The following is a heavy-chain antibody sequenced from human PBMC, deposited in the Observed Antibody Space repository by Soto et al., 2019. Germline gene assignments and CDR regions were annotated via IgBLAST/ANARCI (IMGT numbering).Heavy chain of an antibody. D-gene: IGHD3-10*01. CDR1: GFTFDDYA. Sequence: GWSLRLSCAASGFTFDDYAMHWVRQAPGKGLEWVSLISWDGGSTYYADSVKGRFTISRDNSKNSLYLQMNSLRAEDTALYYCAKVYGSGSYYNAFDIWGQGTMVTVSS. J-gene: IGHJ3*02. CDR2: ISWDGGST. V-gene: IGHV3-43D*03. CDR3: AKVYGSGSYYNAFDI.